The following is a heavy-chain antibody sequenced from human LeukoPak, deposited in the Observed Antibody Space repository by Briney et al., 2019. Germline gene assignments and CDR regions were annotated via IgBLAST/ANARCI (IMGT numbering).Heavy chain of an antibody. Sequence: GASVKVSCKVSGYTLTELSMHWVRQAPGKGLEWMGGFDPEDGETIYAQKFQGRVTMTRDTSTSTVYMELSSLRSEDTAVYYCARDLVAAAGLWYYGMDVWGQGTTVTVSS. CDR2: FDPEDGET. J-gene: IGHJ6*02. CDR1: GYTLTELS. CDR3: ARDLVAAAGLWYYGMDV. V-gene: IGHV1-24*01. D-gene: IGHD6-13*01.